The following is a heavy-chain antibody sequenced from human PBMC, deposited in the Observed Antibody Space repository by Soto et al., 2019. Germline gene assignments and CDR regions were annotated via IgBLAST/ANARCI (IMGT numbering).Heavy chain of an antibody. V-gene: IGHV1-18*01. CDR3: ARVQGQLSGSYSRYFDY. D-gene: IGHD1-26*01. Sequence: ASVKVSCKTSGYIFTTYGLSWVRQAPGQGLEWMGWISAYNGNTNYAQNLQGRVTMTTDTSTRTAYMELSNLRSDDTAVYHCARVQGQLSGSYSRYFDYWGQGTLVTVSS. CDR2: ISAYNGNT. J-gene: IGHJ4*02. CDR1: GYIFTTYG.